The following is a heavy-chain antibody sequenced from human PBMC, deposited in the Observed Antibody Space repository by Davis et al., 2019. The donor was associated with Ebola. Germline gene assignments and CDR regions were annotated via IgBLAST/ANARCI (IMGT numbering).Heavy chain of an antibody. J-gene: IGHJ4*02. D-gene: IGHD5-12*01. CDR3: ARGWLRSKFDY. Sequence: PSATLSLTCAISGDSVSSGGWNWIRQSPSRGLEWLGRTYYNSKWYNDYAVSVKSRITINPDTSKNQFSLQLNSVTPEDTALYYCARGWLRSKFDYWGPGTLVIVSS. CDR2: TYYNSKWYN. CDR1: GDSVSSGG. V-gene: IGHV6-1*01.